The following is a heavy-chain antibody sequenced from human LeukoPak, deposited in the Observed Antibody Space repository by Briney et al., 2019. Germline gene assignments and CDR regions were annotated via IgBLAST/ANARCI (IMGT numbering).Heavy chain of an antibody. CDR2: ISAYNGNT. Sequence: ASVKVSCKASGYTFTSYGISWVRQAPGQGLEWMGWISAYNGNTNYAQKLQGRVTMTTDTSTSTAYMELRSLRSDDTAVYYCARYCSSTSCYYWYFDLWGRGTLVTVSS. D-gene: IGHD2-2*01. J-gene: IGHJ2*01. V-gene: IGHV1-18*01. CDR1: GYTFTSYG. CDR3: ARYCSSTSCYYWYFDL.